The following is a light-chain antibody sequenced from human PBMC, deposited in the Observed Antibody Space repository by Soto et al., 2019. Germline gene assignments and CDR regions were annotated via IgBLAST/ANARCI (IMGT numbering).Light chain of an antibody. J-gene: IGKJ1*01. CDR2: GAS. V-gene: IGKV3-20*01. CDR3: HQYGSSLGT. Sequence: EIVRTQSPATLSVSPGERATLSCRASQSVRTSYLAWYQQKPGQPPRLLIYGASSRATAIPDRFSGSGSGTDFTLTISRLEPEDFAVYYCHQYGSSLGTFGQGTKVDIK. CDR1: QSVRTSY.